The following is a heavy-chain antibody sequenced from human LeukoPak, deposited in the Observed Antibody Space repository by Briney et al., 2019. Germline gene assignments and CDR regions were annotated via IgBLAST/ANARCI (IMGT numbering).Heavy chain of an antibody. D-gene: IGHD5-18*01. CDR2: ITANSAGR. Sequence: GGSLRLSCVASGFYYNNYGMNWVRQAPGKGLEWVAGITANSAGRYYADSVQGRFTISRDNSKSTVYLQVNSLRAEDTALYYCARDDGWIQFNFWGQGTLVTVSS. V-gene: IGHV3-23*01. CDR1: GFYYNNYG. J-gene: IGHJ4*02. CDR3: ARDDGWIQFNF.